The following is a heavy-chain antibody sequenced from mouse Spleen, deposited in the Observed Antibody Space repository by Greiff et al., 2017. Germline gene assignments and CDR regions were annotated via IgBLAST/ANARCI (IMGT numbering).Heavy chain of an antibody. J-gene: IGHJ2*01. Sequence: EVKLMESGAELVRPGASVKLSCTASGFNITDYYMHWVKQRPEQGLEWIGRIDPEDGDTEYAPKFQGKATMTADTSSNTAYLQLSSLTSEDTAVYYCTTASLDYYGSSYWGQGTTLTVSS. CDR2: IDPEDGDT. V-gene: IGHV14-1*01. CDR1: GFNITDYY. CDR3: TTASLDYYGSSY. D-gene: IGHD1-1*01.